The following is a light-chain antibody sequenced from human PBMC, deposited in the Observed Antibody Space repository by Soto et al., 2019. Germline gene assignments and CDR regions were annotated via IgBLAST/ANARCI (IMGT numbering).Light chain of an antibody. CDR3: LLSYSGADYV. Sequence: QAVVTQEPSLTVSPGGTVTLTCGSSTGAVTSGHYPYWFQRKPGQAPRTLIYDTSNKHSWTPARFSGSLLGGKAALTLSGAQPEDEAEYYCLLSYSGADYVFGTGTKLTVL. CDR2: DTS. J-gene: IGLJ1*01. CDR1: TGAVTSGHY. V-gene: IGLV7-46*01.